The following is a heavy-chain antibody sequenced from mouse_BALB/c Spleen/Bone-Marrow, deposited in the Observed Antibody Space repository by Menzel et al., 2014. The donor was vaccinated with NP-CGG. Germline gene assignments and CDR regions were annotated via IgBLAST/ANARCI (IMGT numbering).Heavy chain of an antibody. CDR2: IYPSDSYT. CDR1: GYTFTSYW. V-gene: IGHV1-69*02. Sequence: QVQPQQSGAELVTPGASVKLSCRASGYTFTSYWINWVKQRPGQGLEWIGNIYPSDSYTNYNQRFKDKATLTVDKSSSTAYMQLSSPTSEDSAVYYCTRYGNSHYYAMDYWGQGTSVTVSS. CDR3: TRYGNSHYYAMDY. J-gene: IGHJ4*01. D-gene: IGHD1-1*01.